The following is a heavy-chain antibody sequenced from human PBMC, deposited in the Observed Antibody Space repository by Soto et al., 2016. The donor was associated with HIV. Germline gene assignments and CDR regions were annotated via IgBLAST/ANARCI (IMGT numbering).Heavy chain of an antibody. D-gene: IGHD3-16*02. J-gene: IGHJ2*01. CDR3: VRGAVHLGELSFWYFDL. CDR1: GFNVSRHY. Sequence: EVQLVESGGGLIPPGRSLRLSCAASGFNVSRHYMNWVRQAPGKGLQWVAVVYNTGPTYYADSVKGRFTISRDIAKNMVYLQTNNLRVEDTALYYCVRGAVHLGELSFWYFDLWGRGTLVSVSS. V-gene: IGHV3-53*02. CDR2: VYNTGPT.